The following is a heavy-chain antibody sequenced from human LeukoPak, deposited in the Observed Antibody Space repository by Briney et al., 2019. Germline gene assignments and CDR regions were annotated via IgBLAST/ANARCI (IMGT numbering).Heavy chain of an antibody. D-gene: IGHD1-26*01. CDR2: ISSSGSTI. CDR3: ARESYSRSYDY. V-gene: IGHV3-48*03. CDR1: GFTFSSYE. J-gene: IGHJ4*02. Sequence: GGSLRLSCAASGFTFSSYEMNWVRQAPGKGLEWVSYISSSGSTIYYADSVKGRFTISRDNAKNSLYLQMNSLRAEDTAVYYCARESYSRSYDYWGQGTLVTVSS.